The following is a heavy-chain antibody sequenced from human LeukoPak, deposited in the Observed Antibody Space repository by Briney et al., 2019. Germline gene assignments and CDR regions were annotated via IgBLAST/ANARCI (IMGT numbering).Heavy chain of an antibody. D-gene: IGHD5-18*01. Sequence: PGGSLRLSCAASGFTFSSYAMNWVRQPPGKGLEWIGEINHSGSTNYNPSLKSRVTISVDTSKNQFSLKLSSVTAADTAVYYCARRSGYSYALIDYWGQGTLVTVSS. V-gene: IGHV4-34*01. J-gene: IGHJ4*02. CDR2: INHSGST. CDR3: ARRSGYSYALIDY. CDR1: GFTFSSYA.